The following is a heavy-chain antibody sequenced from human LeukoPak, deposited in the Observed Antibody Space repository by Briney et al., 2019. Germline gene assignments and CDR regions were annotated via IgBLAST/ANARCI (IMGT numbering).Heavy chain of an antibody. J-gene: IGHJ4*02. D-gene: IGHD4-17*01. CDR2: INVDDSIT. Sequence: GGSLRLSCAGAGFTFSSYWMHWVRQAPGKGLVWVSRINVDDSITTYADPVKGRFTISRDNSKNTLYLQMNSLRAEDTAVYYCARHNDYGDYFLDFWGQGTLVTVSS. CDR3: ARHNDYGDYFLDF. V-gene: IGHV3-74*01. CDR1: GFTFSSYW.